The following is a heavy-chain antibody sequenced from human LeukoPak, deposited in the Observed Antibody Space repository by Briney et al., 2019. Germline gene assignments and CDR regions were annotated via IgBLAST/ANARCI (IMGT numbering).Heavy chain of an antibody. CDR3: ARDRTTVTTLDY. J-gene: IGHJ4*02. CDR1: RFTFSTYT. D-gene: IGHD4-17*01. CDR2: ISSSSSYI. Sequence: GGSLRLSCAASRFTFSTYTMNWVRQAPGKGLEWVSSISSSSSYIYYADSVKGRFTISRDNAKNSLYLQMNTLRAEDTAVYYCARDRTTVTTLDYWGQGTLVTVSS. V-gene: IGHV3-21*01.